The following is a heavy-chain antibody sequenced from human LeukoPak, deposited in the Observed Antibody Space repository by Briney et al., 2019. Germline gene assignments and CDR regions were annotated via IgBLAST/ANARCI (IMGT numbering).Heavy chain of an antibody. V-gene: IGHV1-69*04. CDR3: ARGLYVGATTGAGLDY. CDR2: IIPILGIA. J-gene: IGHJ4*02. Sequence: PGGSLRLSCAASGFTFSSYAISWVQQAPGQGLEWMGRIIPILGIANYAQMFKGRVTITADKSTSTAYMELSSLRSEDTAVYYCARGLYVGATTGAGLDYWGQGTLVTVSS. CDR1: GFTFSSYA. D-gene: IGHD1-26*01.